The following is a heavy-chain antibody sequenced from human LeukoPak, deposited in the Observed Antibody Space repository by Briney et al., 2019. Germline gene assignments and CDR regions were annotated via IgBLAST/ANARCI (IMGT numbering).Heavy chain of an antibody. V-gene: IGHV3-30*04. Sequence: GGSLRLSCAASGFTFSSYAMHWVRPAPGKGLEWVAVISYDGSNKYYADSVKGRFTISRDNSKNTLYVQMNSLRAEDTAVYYCARGSKPYGEYIRSRIHYFDYWGQGTLVTVSS. J-gene: IGHJ4*02. CDR1: GFTFSSYA. D-gene: IGHD4-17*01. CDR2: ISYDGSNK. CDR3: ARGSKPYGEYIRSRIHYFDY.